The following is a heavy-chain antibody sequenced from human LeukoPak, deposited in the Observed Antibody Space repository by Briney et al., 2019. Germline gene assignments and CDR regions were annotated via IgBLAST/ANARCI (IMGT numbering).Heavy chain of an antibody. CDR2: IIPILGIA. D-gene: IGHD5-12*01. V-gene: IGHV1-69*04. J-gene: IGHJ4*02. CDR3: ARDRYKDYFDY. CDR1: GGTFSSYA. Sequence: SVKVSRKASGGTFSSYAISWVRQAPGQGLEWMGRIIPILGIANYAQKFQGGVTMTTDTSTSTAYMELRSLRSDDTAVYYCARDRYKDYFDYWGQGTLVTVSS.